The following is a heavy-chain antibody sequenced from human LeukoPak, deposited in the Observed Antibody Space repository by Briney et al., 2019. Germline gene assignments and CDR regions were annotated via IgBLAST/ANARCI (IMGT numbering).Heavy chain of an antibody. CDR3: TTGYCSRTSCYYFDH. D-gene: IGHD2-2*01. CDR1: GFTFSNAW. Sequence: PGGSLRLSCAASGFTFSNAWMSWVRQAPGKGLEGVGRIKSKTDGGTTDYAAPVKGRFTISRDDSKNTLYLQMNSLKTEDTAVYYCTTGYCSRTSCYYFDHWGQGTLVTVSS. V-gene: IGHV3-15*01. CDR2: IKSKTDGGTT. J-gene: IGHJ4*02.